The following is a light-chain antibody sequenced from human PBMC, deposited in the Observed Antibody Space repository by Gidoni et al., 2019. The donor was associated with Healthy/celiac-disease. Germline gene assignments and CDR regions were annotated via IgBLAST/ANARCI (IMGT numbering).Light chain of an antibody. J-gene: IGLJ3*02. Sequence: PGQRVTISCSGSSSNIGSNYVYWYQQLPGTAPKLLIYRNNPRPSGVPDRFSGSKSGTSASLAISGLRSEDEADYYCAAWDDSLSGGVFGGGTKLTVL. CDR3: AAWDDSLSGGV. V-gene: IGLV1-47*01. CDR2: RNN. CDR1: SSNIGSNY.